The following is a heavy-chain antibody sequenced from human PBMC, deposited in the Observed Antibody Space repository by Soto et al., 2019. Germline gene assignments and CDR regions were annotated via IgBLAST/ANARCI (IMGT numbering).Heavy chain of an antibody. V-gene: IGHV4-59*01. J-gene: IGHJ2*01. Sequence: QVQLQESGPGLVKPSETLSLTCTVSGVSISSYYWSWIRQPPGKGLEWIGYIYYSGSTNYNPSLKSRVTISVDTSKNQFPLKLSSVSAADTAVYYCARGRGGYFDLWGRGTLVTVSS. CDR3: ARGRGGYFDL. CDR2: IYYSGST. CDR1: GVSISSYY.